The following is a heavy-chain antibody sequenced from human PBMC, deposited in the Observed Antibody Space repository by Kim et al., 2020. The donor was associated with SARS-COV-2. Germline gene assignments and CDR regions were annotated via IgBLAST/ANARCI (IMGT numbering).Heavy chain of an antibody. V-gene: IGHV3-30*18. J-gene: IGHJ4*02. CDR1: GFTFSNYG. D-gene: IGHD3-22*01. CDR3: AKEDYSDTSGYYPHFDY. Sequence: GGSLRLSCAASGFTFSNYGMHWVRQAPGKGLEWVAVISYDGSNEYYADSVKGRFSISRDNSKNTLYLQMNNLRAEDTAVYYCAKEDYSDTSGYYPHFDYWGQGTLVTVSS. CDR2: ISYDGSNE.